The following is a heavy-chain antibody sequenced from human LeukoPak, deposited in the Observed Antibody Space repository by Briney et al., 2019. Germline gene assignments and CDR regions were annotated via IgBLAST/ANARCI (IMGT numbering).Heavy chain of an antibody. CDR2: ISSNGGNT. Sequence: GGSLRLSCSASGFTFIYYAMHWVRQAPGKGLEYVSGISSNGGNTYYADSVKGRFTMSRANTNNTLYPQMSSLRAEDTVLYYCVKDRGQSIETAGHFGSWGQGTLVTVSS. CDR1: GFTFIYYA. J-gene: IGHJ4*02. D-gene: IGHD5-24*01. V-gene: IGHV3-64D*06. CDR3: VKDRGQSIETAGHFGS.